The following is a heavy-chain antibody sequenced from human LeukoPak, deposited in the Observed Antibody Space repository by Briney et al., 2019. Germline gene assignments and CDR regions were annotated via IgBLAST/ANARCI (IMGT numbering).Heavy chain of an antibody. J-gene: IGHJ4*02. V-gene: IGHV4-4*07. CDR3: ARDISVAGSFLLFDY. Sequence: SEPLSLTCTVSGGSISSYYWSWIRQPAGKGLEWIGRIYTSGSSTSNPSLKSRVTMSADTSKNQFSLKLSSVTAADTAVYYCARDISVAGSFLLFDYWGQGTLVTVSS. CDR1: GGSISSYY. CDR2: IYTSGSS. D-gene: IGHD6-19*01.